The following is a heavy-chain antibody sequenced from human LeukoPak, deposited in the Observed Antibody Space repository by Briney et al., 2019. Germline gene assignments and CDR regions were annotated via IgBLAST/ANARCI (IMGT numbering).Heavy chain of an antibody. CDR1: GFTFSSYA. D-gene: IGHD5-18*01. J-gene: IGHJ1*01. Sequence: GRSLRLPCAASGFTFSSYAMHWVRQAPGKGLEWVAVISYDGSNKYYADSVKGRFTISRDNSKNTLYLQMNSLRAEDTAVYYCARDIYGYSYGYEFQHWGQGTLVTVSS. CDR3: ARDIYGYSYGYEFQH. CDR2: ISYDGSNK. V-gene: IGHV3-30*04.